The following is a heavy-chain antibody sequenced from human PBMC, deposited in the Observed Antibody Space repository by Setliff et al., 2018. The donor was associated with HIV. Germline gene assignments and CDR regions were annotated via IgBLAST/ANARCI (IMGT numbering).Heavy chain of an antibody. V-gene: IGHV1-2*02. CDR2: INPNSGGT. J-gene: IGHJ4*02. D-gene: IGHD6-19*01. CDR1: GYTFTGYY. Sequence: ASVKVSCKASGYTFTGYYMHWVRQAPGQGLEWMGWINPNSGGTTYAQKFQGRVTMTRDTSISTAYMEVSRLRSDDTAVYYCASTGIAVAGTFDYWGQGTLVTVSS. CDR3: ASTGIAVAGTFDY.